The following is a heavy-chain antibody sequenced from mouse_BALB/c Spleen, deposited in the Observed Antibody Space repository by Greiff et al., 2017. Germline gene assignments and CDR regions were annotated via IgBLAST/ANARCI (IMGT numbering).Heavy chain of an antibody. V-gene: IGHV1S81*02. D-gene: IGHD2-3*01. J-gene: IGHJ2*01. CDR3: ARFYDGYY. CDR1: GYTFTSYW. CDR2: INPSNGRT. Sequence: QVQLQQPGAELVKPGASVKLSCKASGYTFTSYWMHWVKQRPGQGLEWIGEINPSNGRTNYNEKFKSKATLTVDKSSSTAYMQLSSLTSEDSAVYYCARFYDGYYWGQGTTLTVSS.